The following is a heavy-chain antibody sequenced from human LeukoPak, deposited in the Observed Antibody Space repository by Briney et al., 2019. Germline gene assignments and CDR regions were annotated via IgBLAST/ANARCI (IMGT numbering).Heavy chain of an antibody. J-gene: IGHJ5*02. Sequence: GASVKVSCKASGYTFTGYYMHWVRQAPGQGLEWMGWINPNTGATNYAQKFQGRVTMTRDTSITTAYMELSSLRSEDTAVYYCARGEEQLGGRFDPWGQGTLVTVSS. CDR2: INPNTGAT. D-gene: IGHD6-6*01. CDR1: GYTFTGYY. CDR3: ARGEEQLGGRFDP. V-gene: IGHV1-2*02.